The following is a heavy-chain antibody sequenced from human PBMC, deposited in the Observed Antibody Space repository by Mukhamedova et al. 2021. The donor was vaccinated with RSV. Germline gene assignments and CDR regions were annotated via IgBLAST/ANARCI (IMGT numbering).Heavy chain of an antibody. D-gene: IGHD4-17*01. CDR3: ARAYGDWRYFDL. CDR2: IWYDGSNK. V-gene: IGHV3-33*01. Sequence: VRQAPGKGPEWVAVIWYDGSNKYYTDSVKGRFTISRDNSKNTLFLQMSSLRVEGTAVYYCARAYGDWRYFDLWGRGTLVTVSS. J-gene: IGHJ2*01.